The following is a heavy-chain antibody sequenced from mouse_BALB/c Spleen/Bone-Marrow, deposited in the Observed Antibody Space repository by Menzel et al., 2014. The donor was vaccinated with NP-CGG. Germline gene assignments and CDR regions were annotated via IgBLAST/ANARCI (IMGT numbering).Heavy chain of an antibody. CDR1: GFSLTSYG. Sequence: VKLVESGPGLVAPSQSLSITCTVSGFSLTSYGVHWVRQPPGKGLEWLGVICASGSTNYNSALMSRLSISKDNSKSQVFLKKNSLRTDDTAMYYCARGPLYYGSSIYAMDYWGQGTSVTVSS. D-gene: IGHD1-1*01. V-gene: IGHV2-9*02. J-gene: IGHJ4*01. CDR3: ARGPLYYGSSIYAMDY. CDR2: ICASGST.